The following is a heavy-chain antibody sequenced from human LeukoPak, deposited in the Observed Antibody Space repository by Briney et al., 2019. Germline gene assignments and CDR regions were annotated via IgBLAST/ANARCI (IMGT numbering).Heavy chain of an antibody. Sequence: GGSLRLSCAASGFIFTNYWMTWVRQAPGKGLEWVANTSPDGRHKNYLDSVKGRFTISRDISTDTLWLQMDSLRTEDTAVYYCAKGPLRGTAAAIDYWGQGTLVTVSS. J-gene: IGHJ4*02. CDR2: TSPDGRHK. CDR1: GFIFTNYW. CDR3: AKGPLRGTAAAIDY. D-gene: IGHD2-2*01. V-gene: IGHV3-7*01.